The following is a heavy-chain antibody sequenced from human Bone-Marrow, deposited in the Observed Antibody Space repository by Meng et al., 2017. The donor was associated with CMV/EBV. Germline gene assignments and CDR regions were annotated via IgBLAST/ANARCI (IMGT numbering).Heavy chain of an antibody. CDR1: GFTFSDYY. Sequence: GESLKISCAASGFTFSDYYMSWIRQAPGKGLEWASYISSSGSTIYYADSVKGRFTISRDNAKNSLYLQMNSLRAEDTAVYYCARAAPYYDFWSGLSLGMDVWGQGTTVTVSS. J-gene: IGHJ6*02. D-gene: IGHD3-3*01. CDR3: ARAAPYYDFWSGLSLGMDV. V-gene: IGHV3-11*04. CDR2: ISSSGSTI.